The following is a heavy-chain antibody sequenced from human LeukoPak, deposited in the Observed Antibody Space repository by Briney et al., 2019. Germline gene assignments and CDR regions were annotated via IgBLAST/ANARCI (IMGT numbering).Heavy chain of an antibody. J-gene: IGHJ5*02. Sequence: GGSLRLSCAASGFIFRNYWMGWVRQPPGKGLEWVANIKEDGSEKYYVESVKGRFTISRDNAKNSLYLQMSSLRAEDTAVYYCARGVIIRGRLDPWGQGTLVTVSS. D-gene: IGHD3-16*02. CDR2: IKEDGSEK. CDR1: GFIFRNYW. V-gene: IGHV3-7*01. CDR3: ARGVIIRGRLDP.